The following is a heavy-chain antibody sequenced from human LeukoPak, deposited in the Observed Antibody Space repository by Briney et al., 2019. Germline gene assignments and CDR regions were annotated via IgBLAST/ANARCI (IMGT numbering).Heavy chain of an antibody. D-gene: IGHD3-10*01. CDR1: GYTFTGYY. V-gene: IGHV1-2*02. CDR3: ARDETTVGSGSYYSY. CDR2: INPNSGGT. J-gene: IGHJ4*02. Sequence: ASVKVSCKASGYTFTGYYMHWVRQAPGQGLEWMGWINPNSGGTNYAQQFQGRVTMTRDTSISTAYMELSRLRSDDTAVYYCARDETTVGSGSYYSYWGQGTLVTVSS.